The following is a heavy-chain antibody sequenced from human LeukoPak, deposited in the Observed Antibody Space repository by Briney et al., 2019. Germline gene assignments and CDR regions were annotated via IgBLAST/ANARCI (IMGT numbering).Heavy chain of an antibody. CDR1: GFTFSSYW. CDR3: ARDRCGGDCYSGGSGFDP. Sequence: PGGSLRLSCAASGFTFSSYWMHWVRQAPGKGLVWVSRINSDRSSTSYADSVKGRFTISRDNAKNTLYLQMNSLRAEDTAVYYCARDRCGGDCYSGGSGFDPWGQGTLVTVSS. V-gene: IGHV3-74*01. CDR2: INSDRSST. D-gene: IGHD2-21*02. J-gene: IGHJ5*02.